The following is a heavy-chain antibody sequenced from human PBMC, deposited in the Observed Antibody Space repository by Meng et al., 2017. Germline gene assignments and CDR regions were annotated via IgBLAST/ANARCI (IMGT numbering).Heavy chain of an antibody. Sequence: GESLKISCAASGFTFSSYWMHWVRQAPGMGLVWVSRINSDGSSTSYADSVKGRFTISRDNAKNSLYLQMNSLRAEDTAVYYCARDRYGDYAFWLDYYYYYGMDVWGQGTTVTVSS. D-gene: IGHD4-17*01. V-gene: IGHV3-74*01. J-gene: IGHJ6*02. CDR3: ARDRYGDYAFWLDYYYYYGMDV. CDR1: GFTFSSYW. CDR2: INSDGSST.